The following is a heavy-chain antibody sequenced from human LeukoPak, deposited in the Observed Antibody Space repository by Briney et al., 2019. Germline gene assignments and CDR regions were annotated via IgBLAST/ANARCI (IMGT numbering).Heavy chain of an antibody. CDR2: ISYDGSNK. J-gene: IGHJ4*02. CDR3: AKERQWLGLFDY. V-gene: IGHV3-30*18. CDR1: GFTFSSYG. Sequence: GSLRLSCAASGFTFSSYGMHWVRQAPGKGLEWVAVISYDGSNKYYADSVKGRFTISRDNSKNTLYLQMNSLRAEDTAVYYCAKERQWLGLFDYWGQGTLVTVSS. D-gene: IGHD6-19*01.